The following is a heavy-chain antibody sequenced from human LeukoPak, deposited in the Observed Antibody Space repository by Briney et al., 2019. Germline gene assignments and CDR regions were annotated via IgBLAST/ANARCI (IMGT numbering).Heavy chain of an antibody. CDR1: GFTFSSYA. Sequence: AGGSLRLSCAASGFTFSSYAMHWVRQAPGKGLEYVSGISSNGGSTNYANSVKGRFTISRDNSKNTLYLQMNSLRAEDTAVYYCARERTDYYDSGGYYFDYWGQGTLVTVSS. V-gene: IGHV3-64*01. CDR3: ARERTDYYDSGGYYFDY. CDR2: ISSNGGST. J-gene: IGHJ4*02. D-gene: IGHD3-22*01.